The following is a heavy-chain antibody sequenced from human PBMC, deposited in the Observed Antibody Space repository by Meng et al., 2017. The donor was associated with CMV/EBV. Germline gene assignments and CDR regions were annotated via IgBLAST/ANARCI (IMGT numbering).Heavy chain of an antibody. Sequence: GSLRLSCAASGFTFSSYSMNWVRQAPGKGLEWIGEINHSGSTNYNPSLKSRVTISVDTSKNQFSLKLSSVTAADTAVYYCARVSGYFDWLLYENWFDPWGQGTLVTVSS. CDR1: GFTFSSYS. J-gene: IGHJ5*02. CDR2: INHSGST. CDR3: ARVSGYFDWLLYENWFDP. D-gene: IGHD3-9*01. V-gene: IGHV4-34*01.